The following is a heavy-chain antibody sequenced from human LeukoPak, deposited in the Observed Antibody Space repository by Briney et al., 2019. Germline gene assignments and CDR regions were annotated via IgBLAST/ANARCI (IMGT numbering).Heavy chain of an antibody. CDR1: GGTFSSYA. CDR2: INPSGGST. D-gene: IGHD6-6*01. CDR3: TRDMSIPNAFDI. V-gene: IGHV1-46*01. J-gene: IGHJ3*02. Sequence: ASVKVSCKASGGTFSSYAISWVRQAPGQGLEWMGIINPSGGSTSYAQKFQGRVTMTRDMSTSTVYMGLSSLRSEDTAVYYCTRDMSIPNAFDIWGQGTMVTVSS.